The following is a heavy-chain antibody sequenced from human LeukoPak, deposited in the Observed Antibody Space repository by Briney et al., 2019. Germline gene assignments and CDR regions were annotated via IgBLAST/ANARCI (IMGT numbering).Heavy chain of an antibody. Sequence: PSETLSLTCTVSRGSLSGYSGSWIRQSPGGGLEWMGYIFYRGDTAYNPSLMSRVPLSVDTSKNQFSLQLRSVTTADTAVYYCVRGPYGASISKWFDPWGQGTQVSVSP. J-gene: IGHJ5*02. D-gene: IGHD4/OR15-4a*01. CDR1: RGSLSGYS. CDR2: IFYRGDT. V-gene: IGHV4-59*01. CDR3: VRGPYGASISKWFDP.